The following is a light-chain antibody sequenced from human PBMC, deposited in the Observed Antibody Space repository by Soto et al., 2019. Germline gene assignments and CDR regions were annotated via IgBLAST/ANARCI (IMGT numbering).Light chain of an antibody. CDR2: EVT. CDR1: SSDVGGYQY. Sequence: QSVLTQPRSVSGSPGQSVTISCTGSSSDVGGYQYVSWYQQHPGKAPKVVIYEVTKRPSGVPDRFSGSKSGNTASLTISGLQAEDEADYYCCSHAGSYTYVFGTGTKVTVL. CDR3: CSHAGSYTYV. V-gene: IGLV2-11*01. J-gene: IGLJ1*01.